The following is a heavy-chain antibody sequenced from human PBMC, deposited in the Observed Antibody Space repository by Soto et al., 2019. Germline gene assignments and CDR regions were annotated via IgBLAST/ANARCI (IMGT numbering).Heavy chain of an antibody. V-gene: IGHV3-15*03. CDR3: TTDGGFAFDI. CDR2: IKSKANGGTT. CDR1: GFTCSNAW. D-gene: IGHD3-10*01. J-gene: IGHJ3*02. Sequence: GGSLRLSCAAYGFTCSNAWVSWFREAPGKGLELVGRIKSKANGGTTDYAAPVKGRFTISRDDSKNTLYLQMNSLKTEDTAVYYCTTDGGFAFDIWGQGTMVTVSS.